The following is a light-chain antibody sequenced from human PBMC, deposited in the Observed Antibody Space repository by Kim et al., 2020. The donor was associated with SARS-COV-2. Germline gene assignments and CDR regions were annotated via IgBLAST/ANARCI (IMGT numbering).Light chain of an antibody. CDR2: GKN. Sequence: SSGLTQDPAVSVALGQTVRITCQGDSLRSYYASWYQQKPGQAPELVIYGKNNRPSGIPDRFSGSSSGNTASLTITGAQAEDEADYYCNSRDSSGNHYVFGTGTKVTVL. J-gene: IGLJ1*01. V-gene: IGLV3-19*01. CDR3: NSRDSSGNHYV. CDR1: SLRSYY.